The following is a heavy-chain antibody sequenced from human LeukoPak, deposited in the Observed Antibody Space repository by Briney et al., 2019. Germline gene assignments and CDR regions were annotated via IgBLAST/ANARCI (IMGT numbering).Heavy chain of an antibody. J-gene: IGHJ4*02. Sequence: GGSLRLSCVVSGFTSTNFAMSWVRQAPGKGLEWVSVLIGSSGSTDYADSVKGRFTISRDKSKNTVFLQMNSLRAEDTAIYYCAKGAYDYIEIAYFDSWGQGTLVTVSS. CDR1: GFTSTNFA. CDR3: AKGAYDYIEIAYFDS. CDR2: LIGSSGST. D-gene: IGHD5-12*01. V-gene: IGHV3-23*01.